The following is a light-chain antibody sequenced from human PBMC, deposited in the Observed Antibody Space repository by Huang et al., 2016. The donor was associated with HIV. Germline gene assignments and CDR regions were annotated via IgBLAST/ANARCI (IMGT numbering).Light chain of an antibody. CDR2: AAS. Sequence: AIQMTQSPSSLSASVGDRVTITCRASQAIRNDLGWYQQRPGKAPKLLIEAASELHSGVPLRFSGSGSGTDFTLTISSLQPEDFATYYCLQDYNYPRTFGQGTKVKI. CDR3: LQDYNYPRT. CDR1: QAIRND. J-gene: IGKJ1*01. V-gene: IGKV1-6*01.